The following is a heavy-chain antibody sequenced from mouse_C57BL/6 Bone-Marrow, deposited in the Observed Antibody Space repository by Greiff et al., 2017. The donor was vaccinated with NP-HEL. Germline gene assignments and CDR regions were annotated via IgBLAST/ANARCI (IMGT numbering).Heavy chain of an antibody. CDR1: GFSFNTYA. V-gene: IGHV10-1*01. D-gene: IGHD2-3*01. Sequence: EVKLVESGGGLVQPKGSLKLSCAASGFSFNTYAMNWVRQAPGKGLEWVARIRSKSNNYATYYADSVKDRFTISRDDSESMLYLQMNNLKTEDTAMYYCVSLYDPLYAMDYWGQGTSVTVSS. CDR2: IRSKSNNYAT. J-gene: IGHJ4*01. CDR3: VSLYDPLYAMDY.